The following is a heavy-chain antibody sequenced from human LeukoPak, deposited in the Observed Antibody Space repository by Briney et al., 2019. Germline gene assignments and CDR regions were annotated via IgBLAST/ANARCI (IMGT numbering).Heavy chain of an antibody. CDR3: ARSRVLDY. CDR1: GFSVSSNY. CDR2: IYVGGST. J-gene: IGHJ4*02. Sequence: GGSLRLSWAASGFSVSSNYLSWVRQAPGKGLEWVSVIYVGGSTYYADSVKGRFTISRDNSKNTLYLQTNSLRAEDTAVYYCARSRVLDYWGQGTLVTVSS. D-gene: IGHD5-24*01. V-gene: IGHV3-53*01.